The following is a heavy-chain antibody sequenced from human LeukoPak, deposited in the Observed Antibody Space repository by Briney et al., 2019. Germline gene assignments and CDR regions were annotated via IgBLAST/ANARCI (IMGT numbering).Heavy chain of an antibody. CDR3: AKVGGVPAATQDLFDY. J-gene: IGHJ4*02. CDR1: GDSVSSNSAA. Sequence: SQTLSLTCAISGDSVSSNSAAWNWIRQSPSRGLEWLGRTYYRSKWYNDYAVSVKSRITINPDTSKNQFSLQLNSVTPEDTAVYYCAKVGGVPAATQDLFDYWGQGTLVTVSS. D-gene: IGHD2-2*01. V-gene: IGHV6-1*01. CDR2: TYYRSKWYN.